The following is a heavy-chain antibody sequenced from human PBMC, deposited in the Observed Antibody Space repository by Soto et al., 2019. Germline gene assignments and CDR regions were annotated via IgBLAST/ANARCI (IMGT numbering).Heavy chain of an antibody. D-gene: IGHD6-6*01. CDR3: SRGTSIPASGDY. CDR1: GYTLTNYG. V-gene: IGHV1-18*01. J-gene: IGHJ4*01. CDR2: VSAYNGER. Sequence: QVQLVQSGAEVKKPGASVKVSGKASGYTLTNYGINWERQAPGQGLEWLGWVSAYNGERRYAQRVQARVIMTTDTSTTTAYMELRSLRSDDTAVYYCSRGTSIPASGDYWGQGTLVTVSS.